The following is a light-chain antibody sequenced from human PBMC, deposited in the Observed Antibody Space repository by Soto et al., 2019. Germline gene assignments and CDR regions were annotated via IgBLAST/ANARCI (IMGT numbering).Light chain of an antibody. CDR2: GAS. J-gene: IGKJ5*01. Sequence: VLTQSPGTLSLSPGERATLSCRASQSVSIRLAWYQHKSGQAPRLLISGASSRATGIPDRFSGSGSGTDFTLTISRLEPEGFALYYCQHYYGTSPITFGQGTRLEIK. V-gene: IGKV3-20*01. CDR3: QHYYGTSPIT. CDR1: QSVSIR.